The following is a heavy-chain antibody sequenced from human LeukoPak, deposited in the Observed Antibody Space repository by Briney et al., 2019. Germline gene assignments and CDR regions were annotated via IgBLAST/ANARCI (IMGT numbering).Heavy chain of an antibody. D-gene: IGHD2-21*02. V-gene: IGHV3-21*01. CDR3: TRVNGDSVDADYYYYMDV. Sequence: GGSLRLSCAASGFDFSGYTMTWVRQAPGRGLEWLSAITSSRGDIYYADPAKGRFTISRDNAKNSLYLQINSLRAEDTAVYYCTRVNGDSVDADYYYYMDVWGKGTTVTVSS. CDR2: ITSSRGDI. CDR1: GFDFSGYT. J-gene: IGHJ6*03.